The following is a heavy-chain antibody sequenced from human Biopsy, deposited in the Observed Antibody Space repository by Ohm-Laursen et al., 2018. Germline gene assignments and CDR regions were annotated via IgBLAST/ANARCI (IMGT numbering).Heavy chain of an antibody. CDR2: ISDRGST. D-gene: IGHD3-3*01. CDR3: ARLYRLDDYWNDDPPDAFDV. J-gene: IGHJ3*01. CDR1: GGSISSSGDC. Sequence: TLSLTCTVSGGSISSSGDCWSWIRQPPRKGLEWIGYISDRGSTNYNPSLRGRVTISVDTSKNQFSLKLTSVTAADTAVFFCARLYRLDDYWNDDPPDAFDVWGQGTMVTVSS. V-gene: IGHV4-61*08.